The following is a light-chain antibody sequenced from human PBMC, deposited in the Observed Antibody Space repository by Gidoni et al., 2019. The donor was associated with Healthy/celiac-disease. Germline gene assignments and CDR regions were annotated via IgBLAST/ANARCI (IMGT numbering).Light chain of an antibody. CDR1: QGISNS. V-gene: IGKV1-NL1*01. CDR3: QQYYSTPPMYT. J-gene: IGKJ2*01. CDR2: AAS. Sequence: DIQMTQSTSSLSASVGDRVTITCRASQGISNSLAWYQQKPGKAPKLLLYAASRLESGVPSRFSGSGSGTDYTLTISSLQPEDFATYYCQQYYSTPPMYTFXQXTKLEIK.